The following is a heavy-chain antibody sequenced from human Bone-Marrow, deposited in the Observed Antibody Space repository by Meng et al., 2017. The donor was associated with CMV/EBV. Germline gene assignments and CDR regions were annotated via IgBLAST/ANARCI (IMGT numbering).Heavy chain of an antibody. Sequence: SVKVSCKASGDTFNRYIIGWVRQAPGQGLEWMGRIIPVLDIPNHAQKFQDRVTLSADRSASTAYMELSSLRSEDTAVYYCARHHLTAAFGYWGQGPLVTVSS. CDR2: IIPVLDIP. CDR1: GDTFNRYI. CDR3: ARHHLTAAFGY. J-gene: IGHJ4*02. V-gene: IGHV1-69*02. D-gene: IGHD2-2*01.